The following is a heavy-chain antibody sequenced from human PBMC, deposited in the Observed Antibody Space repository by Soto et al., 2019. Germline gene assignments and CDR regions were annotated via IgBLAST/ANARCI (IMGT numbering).Heavy chain of an antibody. D-gene: IGHD3-22*01. Sequence: ASVKVSSKASGYTFTSYYMQWVRQAPEQGLERMGIINPSGGSTSYAQKFQGRVTMTRDTSTSTVYMELSSLRSEDTAVYYCAREVVGSYYDSSGYYYYSRLDYWGQGTLVTVSS. CDR3: AREVVGSYYDSSGYYYYSRLDY. V-gene: IGHV1-46*01. CDR1: GYTFTSYY. J-gene: IGHJ4*02. CDR2: INPSGGST.